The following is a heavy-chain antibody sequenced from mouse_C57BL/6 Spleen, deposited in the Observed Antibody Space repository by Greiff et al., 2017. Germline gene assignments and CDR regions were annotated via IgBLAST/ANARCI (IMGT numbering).Heavy chain of an antibody. V-gene: IGHV5-17*01. D-gene: IGHD1-1*01. CDR2: ISSGSSTI. J-gene: IGHJ3*01. Sequence: EVKLVESGGGLVKPGGSLKLSCAASGFTFSDYGMHWVRQAPEKGLEWVAYISSGSSTIYYADTVKGPFTISRDNAKNTLFLQMTSLRSEDTAMYYCARWTVVEGFAYWGQGTLVTVSA. CDR3: ARWTVVEGFAY. CDR1: GFTFSDYG.